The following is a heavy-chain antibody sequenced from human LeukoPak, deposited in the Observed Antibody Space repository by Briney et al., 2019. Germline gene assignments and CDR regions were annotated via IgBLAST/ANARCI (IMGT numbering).Heavy chain of an antibody. CDR1: GFTFSSYW. V-gene: IGHV3-7*01. D-gene: IGHD3-22*01. CDR3: ARGGANYMIADWFDP. CDR2: IKQDGSEK. Sequence: GGSLRLSCAASGFTFSSYWMSWVRQAPRKGLEWVANIKQDGSEKYYVDSVKGRFTISRDNAKDSLYLQMNSLRAEDTAVYYCARGGANYMIADWFDPWGQGTLVTVSS. J-gene: IGHJ5*02.